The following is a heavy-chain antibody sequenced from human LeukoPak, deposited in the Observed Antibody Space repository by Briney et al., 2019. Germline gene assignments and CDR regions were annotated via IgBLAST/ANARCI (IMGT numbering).Heavy chain of an antibody. CDR3: AKEAGIAATGTRGDFDY. V-gene: IGHV3-30*02. CDR1: GFTFSSYG. CDR2: IRYDGSNK. J-gene: IGHJ4*02. D-gene: IGHD6-13*01. Sequence: GGSLRLSCAASGFTFSSYGMHWVRQAPGKGLEWVAFIRYDGSNKYYADSVKGRFTISRDSSQNTLYLQMNSLRAEDTAVYYCAKEAGIAATGTRGDFDYWGQGTLVTVSS.